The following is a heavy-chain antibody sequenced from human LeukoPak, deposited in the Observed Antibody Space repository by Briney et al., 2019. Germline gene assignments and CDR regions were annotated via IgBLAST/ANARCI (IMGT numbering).Heavy chain of an antibody. CDR1: GFTVSSNY. V-gene: IGHV3-53*01. J-gene: IGHJ4*02. CDR2: IYSGGST. CDR3: ARVPSITMVRGVRGLTFDY. Sequence: GGSLRLSCAASGFTVSSNYMSWVRQAPGKGLEWVSVIYSGGSTYYADSVKGRFTISRDNSKNTLYLQMYSLRAEDTAVYYCARVPSITMVRGVRGLTFDYWGQGTLVTVSS. D-gene: IGHD3-10*01.